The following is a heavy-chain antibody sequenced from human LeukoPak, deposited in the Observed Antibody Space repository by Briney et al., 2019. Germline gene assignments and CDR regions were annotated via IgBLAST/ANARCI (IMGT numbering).Heavy chain of an antibody. CDR1: GFTFSSYA. D-gene: IGHD3-10*01. CDR3: ARDYKRLFDY. J-gene: IGHJ4*02. CDR2: ISYDGSNK. V-gene: IGHV3-30*04. Sequence: GGSLRLSCAASGFTFSSYAMHWVRQAPGKGLEWVAVISYDGSNKYYADSVKGRFTISRDNSKNTLYLQMNSLRAEDTAVYYCARDYKRLFDYWGQGTLVTVSS.